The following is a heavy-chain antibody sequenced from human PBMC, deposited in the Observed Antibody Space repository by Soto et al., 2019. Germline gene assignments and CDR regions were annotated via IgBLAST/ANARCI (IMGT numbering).Heavy chain of an antibody. CDR2: ILAVDGIT. CDR1: GFSFSSYG. CDR3: AKWAGTYGDYARYFHY. D-gene: IGHD4-17*01. Sequence: VQLWEFGGGLVQPGRSLRLSCAASGFSFSSYGMSWVRQAPGKGPEWVATILAVDGITDYADAVRGRFTISRDNSKNMLHLQMNGLRAEDTAVYYCAKWAGTYGDYARYFHYWGQGTLVTVSS. J-gene: IGHJ1*01. V-gene: IGHV3-23*01.